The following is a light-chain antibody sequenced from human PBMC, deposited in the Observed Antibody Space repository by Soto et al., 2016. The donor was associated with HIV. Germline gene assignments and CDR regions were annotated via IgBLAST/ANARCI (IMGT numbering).Light chain of an antibody. J-gene: IGKJ1*01. CDR2: KVS. V-gene: IGKV2-30*01. CDR3: MQGTHWPWT. CDR1: QSLVDSDGNTY. Sequence: DIVMTQTPLSSPVTLGQPASISCRSSQSLVDSDGNTYLQWFQQRPGQSPRRLIYKVSDRDSGVPDRFSGSGSGTDSTLKISRVEAEDVGVYYCMQGTHWPWTFGQGTKVEIK.